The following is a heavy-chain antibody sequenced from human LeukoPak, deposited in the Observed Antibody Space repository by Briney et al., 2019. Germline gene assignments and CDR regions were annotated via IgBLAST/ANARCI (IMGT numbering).Heavy chain of an antibody. Sequence: GGSLRLSCAASGFTFSSYSMNWVRQAPGKGLEWVSSISSSSSYIYYADSVKGRFTISRDNAKNSLYLQMNSLRAEDTAVYYCAKGSGITMVRGAFDYWGQGTLVTVSS. CDR2: ISSSSSYI. J-gene: IGHJ4*02. D-gene: IGHD3-10*01. V-gene: IGHV3-21*01. CDR3: AKGSGITMVRGAFDY. CDR1: GFTFSSYS.